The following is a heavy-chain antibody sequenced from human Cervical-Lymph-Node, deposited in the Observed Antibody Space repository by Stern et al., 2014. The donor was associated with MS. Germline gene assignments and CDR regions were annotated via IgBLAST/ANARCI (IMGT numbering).Heavy chain of an antibody. J-gene: IGHJ4*02. Sequence: QLQLQESGPGLVKPSQTLSLTCTVSGDSISSGDYYWSWIRQTPGTGLEWMGVIFYTGSTYYNPSLKSRLTISVNTSKNTFSLKLNSVTAADTAVYYCVRGRSIFDSWGQGTLVAVSS. CDR2: IFYTGST. CDR3: VRGRSIFDS. D-gene: IGHD6-6*01. V-gene: IGHV4-30-4*01. CDR1: GDSISSGDYY.